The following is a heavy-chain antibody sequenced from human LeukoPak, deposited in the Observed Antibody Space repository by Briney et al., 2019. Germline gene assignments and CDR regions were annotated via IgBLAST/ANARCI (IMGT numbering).Heavy chain of an antibody. CDR2: IYYSGST. D-gene: IGHD1-26*01. Sequence: SETLSLTCTVSGGSISSSSYYWGWIRQPPGKGLEWIGSIYYSGSTYYNPSLKSRVTISVDTSKNQFSLKLSSVTDADTAVYYCARYGPIVGASPLDYWGQGTLVTVSS. CDR1: GGSISSSSYY. V-gene: IGHV4-39*01. J-gene: IGHJ4*02. CDR3: ARYGPIVGASPLDY.